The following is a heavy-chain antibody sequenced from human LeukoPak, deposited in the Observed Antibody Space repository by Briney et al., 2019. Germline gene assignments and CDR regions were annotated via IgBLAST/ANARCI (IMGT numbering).Heavy chain of an antibody. CDR2: INHSGST. D-gene: IGHD6-13*01. Sequence: SESLSLTCTVSGGSISSGDYYWSWIRQPPGKGLEWIGEINHSGSTNYNPSLKSRVTISVDTSKNQFSLKLSSVTAADTAVYYCARGGAAALGYWGQGTLVTVSS. V-gene: IGHV4-39*07. J-gene: IGHJ4*02. CDR1: GGSISSGDYY. CDR3: ARGGAAALGY.